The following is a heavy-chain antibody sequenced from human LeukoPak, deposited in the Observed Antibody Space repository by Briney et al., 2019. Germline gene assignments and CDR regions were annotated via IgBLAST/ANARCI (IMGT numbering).Heavy chain of an antibody. V-gene: IGHV1-46*01. J-gene: IGHJ6*02. CDR3: ARFQSGSYYYYYGMDV. CDR2: INPSGGST. D-gene: IGHD1-26*01. Sequence: GASVKVSCKASGYTFTSYYMHWVRQAPGQGLEWMGIINPSGGSTGYAQKFQGRVTMTRDTSTSTVYMELSSLRSEDTAMYYCARFQSGSYYYYYGMDVWGQGTTVTVSS. CDR1: GYTFTSYY.